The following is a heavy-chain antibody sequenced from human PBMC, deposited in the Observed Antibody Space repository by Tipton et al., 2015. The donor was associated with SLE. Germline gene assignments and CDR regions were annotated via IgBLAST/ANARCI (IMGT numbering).Heavy chain of an antibody. Sequence: TLSLTCAVYGGSFSDYYWSWIRQPPGKGLEWIGEIDHSGSTNYNPSLKSRVTISVDTSKNQFSLKLSSVTAADTAVYYCARDDILGSWYGGYQYYYAMDVWGQGTTVTVSS. CDR1: GGSFSDYY. CDR2: IDHSGST. CDR3: ARDDILGSWYGGYQYYYAMDV. J-gene: IGHJ6*02. V-gene: IGHV4-34*01. D-gene: IGHD3-9*01.